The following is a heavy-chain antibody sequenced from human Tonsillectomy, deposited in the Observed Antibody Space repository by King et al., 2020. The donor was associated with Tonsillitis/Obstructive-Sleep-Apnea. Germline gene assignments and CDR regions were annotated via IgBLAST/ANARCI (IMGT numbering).Heavy chain of an antibody. J-gene: IGHJ3*02. V-gene: IGHV1-24*01. D-gene: IGHD1-1*01. CDR1: GYTLNELS. CDR3: AIVVEGSNWNSGPPGGFDI. CDR2: FDPEDGET. Sequence: VQLVQSGAEVKKPGASVKVSCKVSGYTLNELSMHWVRQAPGKGLEWMGGFDPEDGETIYAQKFQGRVTMTEDTSTDTAYMDLSSLRSEDTAVYYCAIVVEGSNWNSGPPGGFDIWGQGTMVTVSS.